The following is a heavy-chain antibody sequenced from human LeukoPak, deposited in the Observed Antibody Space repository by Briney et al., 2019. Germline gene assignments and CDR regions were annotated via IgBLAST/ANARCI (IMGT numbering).Heavy chain of an antibody. V-gene: IGHV3-15*01. CDR3: TTDSSLYDILTGYYPGGVYDAFDI. J-gene: IGHJ3*02. CDR2: IKSKTDGGTT. CDR1: GFTFSNAW. Sequence: GGSLRLSCAASGFTFSNAWMSWVRQAPGKGLEWVGRIKSKTDGGTTDYAAPVKGRFTISRDDSKNTLYLQMNSLKTEDTAVYYCTTDSSLYDILTGYYPGGVYDAFDIWGQGTMVTVSS. D-gene: IGHD3-9*01.